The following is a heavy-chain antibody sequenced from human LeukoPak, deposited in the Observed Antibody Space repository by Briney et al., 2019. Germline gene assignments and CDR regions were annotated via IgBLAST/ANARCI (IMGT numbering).Heavy chain of an antibody. CDR2: INTDGSSA. D-gene: IGHD4/OR15-4a*01. Sequence: GGSLRLSCAASGFTFSNYWMHWVRQAPGKGLVWVSRINTDGSSASYADPVKGRFTGSRDNARNTLYLQMNSLRAEDTAVYYCARGQDYGTDYWGQGTLVTVSS. V-gene: IGHV3-74*01. CDR1: GFTFSNYW. CDR3: ARGQDYGTDY. J-gene: IGHJ4*02.